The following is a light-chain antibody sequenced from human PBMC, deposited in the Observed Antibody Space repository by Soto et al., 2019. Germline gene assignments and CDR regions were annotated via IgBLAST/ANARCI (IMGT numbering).Light chain of an antibody. CDR1: QSVGSN. CDR2: GAS. J-gene: IGKJ1*01. V-gene: IGKV3-15*01. Sequence: EIVMTQSPATLSVSPGERATLSCRASQSVGSNLAWYQQKPGQAPRLLIYGASTRATGIPARFSGSGSGTEFTLTISSLQSEDFANYFCQQYNNWPPARTFGQGTKVEIK. CDR3: QQYNNWPPART.